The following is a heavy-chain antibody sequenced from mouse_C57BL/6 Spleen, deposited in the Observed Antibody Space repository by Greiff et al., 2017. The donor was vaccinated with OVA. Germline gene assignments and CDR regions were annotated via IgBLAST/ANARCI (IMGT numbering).Heavy chain of an antibody. V-gene: IGHV1-74*01. CDR2: IHPSDSDT. D-gene: IGHD4-1*01. Sequence: VQLQQPGAELVKPGASVKLSCKASGYTFTSYWMHWVQQRPGQGLEWIGRIHPSDSDTNYNQKFKGKATLTVDKSSSTAYMQLSSLTSEDSAVYYCAITGLTGTQAMDYWGQGTTVTVSS. CDR1: GYTFTSYW. CDR3: AITGLTGTQAMDY. J-gene: IGHJ4*01.